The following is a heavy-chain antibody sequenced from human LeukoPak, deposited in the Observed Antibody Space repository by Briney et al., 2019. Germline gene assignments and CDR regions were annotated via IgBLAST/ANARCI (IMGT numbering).Heavy chain of an antibody. V-gene: IGHV1-2*02. J-gene: IGHJ4*02. CDR1: GYTFTGYY. CDR2: INPNSGGT. Sequence: ASVKVSCKASGYTFTGYYMHWVRQAPGQGLEWMGWINPNSGGTNYAQKFQGRVTMTRDTSISTAYMELSRLRSDDTAVYYCARDRTTGTTPPYYFGYWGQGTLVTVSS. D-gene: IGHD1-1*01. CDR3: ARDRTTGTTPPYYFGY.